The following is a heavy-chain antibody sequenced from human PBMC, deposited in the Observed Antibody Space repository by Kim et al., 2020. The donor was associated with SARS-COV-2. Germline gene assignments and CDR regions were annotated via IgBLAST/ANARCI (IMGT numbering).Heavy chain of an antibody. J-gene: IGHJ4*02. D-gene: IGHD6-6*01. CDR3: AKTIVEARFFDY. V-gene: IGHV3-53*01. Sequence: YYSGSVKGRFTISRDSSKNVVDLQMNSLGADDTAVYYCAKTIVEARFFDYWGQGTLVTVSS.